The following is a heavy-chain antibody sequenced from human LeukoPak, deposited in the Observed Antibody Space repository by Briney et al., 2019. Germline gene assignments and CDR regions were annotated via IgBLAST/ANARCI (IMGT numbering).Heavy chain of an antibody. J-gene: IGHJ5*02. Sequence: ASVKVSCKASGYTFSSYYMHWVRQAPGQGLEWMGIINPSGGSTIYPQKFQGRVTLTRDTSTNTVYMELSSLRSDDTAVYYCARGDGYPTPSRNWFDPWGQGTLVTVSS. CDR1: GYTFSSYY. CDR3: ARGDGYPTPSRNWFDP. CDR2: INPSGGST. D-gene: IGHD2-21*01. V-gene: IGHV1-46*01.